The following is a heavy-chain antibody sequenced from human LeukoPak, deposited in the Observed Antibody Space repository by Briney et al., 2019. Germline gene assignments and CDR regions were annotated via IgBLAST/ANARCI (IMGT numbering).Heavy chain of an antibody. Sequence: PGGSLRLSCAASGFTFSSYGMHWVRQAPGKGLEWVAFTRYDGSNKYYADSVKGRFTIPRDNSNSTLYLQMNSPRGEDTAVYYCGKAFKQVVPAGVSPNWFDHWGQGTQVTVSS. CDR2: TRYDGSNK. CDR1: GFTFSSYG. D-gene: IGHD2-2*01. CDR3: GKAFKQVVPAGVSPNWFDH. J-gene: IGHJ5*02. V-gene: IGHV3-30*02.